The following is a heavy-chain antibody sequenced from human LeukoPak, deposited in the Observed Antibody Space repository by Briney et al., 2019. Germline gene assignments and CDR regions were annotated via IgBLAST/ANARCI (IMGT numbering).Heavy chain of an antibody. CDR1: GYTFTSYG. CDR3: ATPRGSSGWYDSLDY. J-gene: IGHJ4*02. CDR2: ISAYNGNT. V-gene: IGHV1-18*01. D-gene: IGHD6-19*01. Sequence: ASVKVSCKASGYTFTSYGICWVRQAPGQGLEWMGWISAYNGNTNYAQKLQGRVTMTTDTSTSTPYMELRSLRSDDTAVYYCATPRGSSGWYDSLDYWGQGTLVTVSS.